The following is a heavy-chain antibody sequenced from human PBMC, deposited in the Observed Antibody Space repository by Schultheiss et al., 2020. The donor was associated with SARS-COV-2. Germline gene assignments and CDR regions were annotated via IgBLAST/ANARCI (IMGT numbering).Heavy chain of an antibody. CDR2: INHSGST. J-gene: IGHJ4*02. V-gene: IGHV4-34*01. CDR3: ARGPGRYYDILTGYYRGFDY. Sequence: GSLRLSCAASGFTFSSYAMSWVRQAPGKGLEWIGEINHSGSTNYNPSLKSLVTISVDTSKNQFSLKLSSVTAADTAVYYCARGPGRYYDILTGYYRGFDYWGQGTLVTVSS. D-gene: IGHD3-9*01. CDR1: GFTFSSYA.